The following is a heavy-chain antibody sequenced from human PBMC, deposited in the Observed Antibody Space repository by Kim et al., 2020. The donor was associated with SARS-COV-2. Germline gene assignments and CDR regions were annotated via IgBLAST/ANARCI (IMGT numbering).Heavy chain of an antibody. D-gene: IGHD3-10*01. Sequence: GGSLRLSCATSGFTFSNAWMNWVRQAPGKGLEWVGRIKSKIDGETTYYAAPVKGRFTVSRDDSKNTLYLQMNSLEIEDTGVYYCYDSGNWGQGTLVTVSS. J-gene: IGHJ4*02. CDR1: GFTFSNAW. V-gene: IGHV3-15*01. CDR3: YDSGN. CDR2: IKSKIDGETT.